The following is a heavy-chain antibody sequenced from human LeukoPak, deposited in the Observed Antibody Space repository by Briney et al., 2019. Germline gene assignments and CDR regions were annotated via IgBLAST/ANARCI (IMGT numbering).Heavy chain of an antibody. CDR3: ARDRAAAGYDY. CDR2: ISSSGSTI. J-gene: IGHJ4*02. V-gene: IGHV3-48*03. Sequence: GGSLRLSCAASVFTFSSYEMNWVRQAPGKGLEWVSYISSSGSTIYYADSVKGRFTISRDNAKNSLYLQMNSLRAEDTAVYYCARDRAAAGYDYWGQGTLVTVSS. CDR1: VFTFSSYE. D-gene: IGHD6-13*01.